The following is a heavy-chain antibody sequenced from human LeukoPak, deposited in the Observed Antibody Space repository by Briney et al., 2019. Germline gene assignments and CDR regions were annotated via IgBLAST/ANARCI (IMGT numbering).Heavy chain of an antibody. J-gene: IGHJ4*02. CDR1: GFTFSSYA. Sequence: GGSLRLSCAASGFTFSSYAMSWVRQAPGKGLEWVSSISSSSSYIYYADSVKGRFTISRDNAKNSLYLQMNSLRAEDTAVYYCARGAQCYGSGSYPFDYWGQGTLVTVSS. V-gene: IGHV3-21*01. CDR3: ARGAQCYGSGSYPFDY. CDR2: ISSSSSYI. D-gene: IGHD3-10*01.